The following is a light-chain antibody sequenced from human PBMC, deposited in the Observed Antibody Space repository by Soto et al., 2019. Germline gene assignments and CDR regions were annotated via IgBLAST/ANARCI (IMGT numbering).Light chain of an antibody. Sequence: DIQMTQSPSSLSASVGDRVTITCRASQTTNNYLNWYQLKPGKAPNLLIYAASTLQTGVPSRFTGSGSGTDFTHTIIRLQPEDYATDVCHQSYSMPDSFGPGTKVEIK. V-gene: IGKV1-39*01. CDR3: HQSYSMPDS. CDR2: AAS. CDR1: QTTNNY. J-gene: IGKJ2*01.